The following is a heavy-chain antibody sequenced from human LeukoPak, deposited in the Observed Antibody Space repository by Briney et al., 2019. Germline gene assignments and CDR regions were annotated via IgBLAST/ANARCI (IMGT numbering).Heavy chain of an antibody. J-gene: IGHJ5*02. V-gene: IGHV4-39*07. CDR1: GGSISSSSYY. CDR3: ARDWDSYGYGDWFDP. Sequence: SETLSLTCTVSGGSISSSSYYWGWIRQPPGKGLEWIGSISYSGSTYYNPSLKSRVTISVDASKNQFSLKLSSVTAADTAVYYCARDWDSYGYGDWFDPWGQGTLVTVSS. CDR2: ISYSGST. D-gene: IGHD5-18*01.